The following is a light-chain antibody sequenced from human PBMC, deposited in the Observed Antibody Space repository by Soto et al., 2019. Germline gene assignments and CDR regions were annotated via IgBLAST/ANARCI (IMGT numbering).Light chain of an antibody. Sequence: EIVLTQSPGTLSLSPGERATLSCRASQSVSSRYLAWYQQKPGQAPRLLMYGASSRATGIPDRFSGSGSGTDFTLNINRLEPEDFAVYYCQHYGRSPLFTFGPGTKVDIK. V-gene: IGKV3-20*01. CDR1: QSVSSRY. CDR3: QHYGRSPLFT. J-gene: IGKJ3*01. CDR2: GAS.